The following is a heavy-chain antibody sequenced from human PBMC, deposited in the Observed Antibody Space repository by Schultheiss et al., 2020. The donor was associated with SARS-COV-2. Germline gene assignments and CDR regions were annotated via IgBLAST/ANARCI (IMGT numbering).Heavy chain of an antibody. Sequence: SQTLSLTCTVSGGSISSGGYYWSWIRQHPGKGLEWIGYIYYSGSTYYNPSLKSRVTISVDTSKNQFSLKLSSVTAADTAVYYCASRVYDYSNYMEDYWGQGTLVTVAS. CDR2: IYYSGST. D-gene: IGHD4-11*01. CDR1: GGSISSGGYY. CDR3: ASRVYDYSNYMEDY. J-gene: IGHJ4*02. V-gene: IGHV4-31*03.